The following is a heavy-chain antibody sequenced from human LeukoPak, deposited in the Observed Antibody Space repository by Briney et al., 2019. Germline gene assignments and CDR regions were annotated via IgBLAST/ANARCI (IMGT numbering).Heavy chain of an antibody. CDR2: INSDGSST. V-gene: IGHV3-74*01. D-gene: IGHD2-21*02. Sequence: PPGGSLRLSCAASGFTFSSYWMHWVRQAPGKGLVWVSRINSDGSSTSYADSVKGRFTISRDNAKNTLYLQMNSLRAEDTAVYYCAKGALVTGTQTTWGQGTLVTVSS. CDR3: AKGALVTGTQTT. J-gene: IGHJ5*02. CDR1: GFTFSSYW.